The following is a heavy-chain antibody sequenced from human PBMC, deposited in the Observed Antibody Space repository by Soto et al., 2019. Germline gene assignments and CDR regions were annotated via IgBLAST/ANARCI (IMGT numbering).Heavy chain of an antibody. CDR2: IRSKAYGGTT. D-gene: IGHD6-13*01. CDR3: TRAVSGSSWTAGDD. J-gene: IGHJ4*02. V-gene: IGHV3-49*04. Sequence: SLRLSCTASGFTFGDYAMSWVRQAPGEGLEWVGFIRSKAYGGTTEYAASVKGRFTISRDDSKSIAYLQMNSLKTEDTAVYYCTRAVSGSSWTAGDDWGQGTLVTVSS. CDR1: GFTFGDYA.